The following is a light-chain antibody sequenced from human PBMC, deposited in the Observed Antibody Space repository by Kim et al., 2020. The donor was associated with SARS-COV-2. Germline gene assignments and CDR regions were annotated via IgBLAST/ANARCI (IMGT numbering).Light chain of an antibody. CDR3: QQTYITPIT. Sequence: ASVGDRVTITCRASQSISISLNWYRHDPGKAPKLLIHSASTLHSGVPSRFSGSGSETDFTLTITSLQPEDFATYYCQQTYITPITFGQGTRLEIK. CDR2: SAS. CDR1: QSISIS. V-gene: IGKV1-39*01. J-gene: IGKJ5*01.